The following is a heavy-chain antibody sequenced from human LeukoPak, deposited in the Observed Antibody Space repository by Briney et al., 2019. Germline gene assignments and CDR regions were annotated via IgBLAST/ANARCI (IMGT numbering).Heavy chain of an antibody. J-gene: IGHJ4*02. V-gene: IGHV4-59*01. CDR1: GGSISSYY. D-gene: IGHD4-17*01. CDR3: AREYGDFFDY. CDR2: IYYSGST. Sequence: SSETLSLTCNVSGGSISSYYWSWIRQPPGRGLEWIAYIYYSGSTNSNPSLKSRVTISADTSKNQFSLKLSSVTAADTAVYYCAREYGDFFDYWGQGILVTVSS.